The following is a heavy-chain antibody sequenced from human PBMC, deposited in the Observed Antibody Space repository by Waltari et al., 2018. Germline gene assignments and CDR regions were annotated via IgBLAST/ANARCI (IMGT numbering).Heavy chain of an antibody. Sequence: EVQLVQSGAEVKKPGATVKISCKASGYTFTDYYMHWVQQAPGKGLEWMGRVDPEDGETIYAEKFQGRVTITADTSTDTAYMELSSLRSEDTAVYYCALGRWLQFPHAFDIWGQGTMVTVSS. J-gene: IGHJ3*02. CDR3: ALGRWLQFPHAFDI. V-gene: IGHV1-69-2*01. CDR2: VDPEDGET. D-gene: IGHD5-12*01. CDR1: GYTFTDYY.